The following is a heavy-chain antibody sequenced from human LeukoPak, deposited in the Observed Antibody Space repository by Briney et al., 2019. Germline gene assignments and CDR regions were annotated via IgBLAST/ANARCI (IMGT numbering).Heavy chain of an antibody. Sequence: GESLKISCKCSGYIFTIHWIAWVRQMPAKGLEWMGIIYPGDSDTRYSPSFQGQVTISADKSISTAYLQWSSLKAADTAMYYCARLYRTTSPLDYWGQGTLVTVSS. D-gene: IGHD1-26*01. CDR2: IYPGDSDT. CDR3: ARLYRTTSPLDY. J-gene: IGHJ4*02. CDR1: GYIFTIHW. V-gene: IGHV5-51*01.